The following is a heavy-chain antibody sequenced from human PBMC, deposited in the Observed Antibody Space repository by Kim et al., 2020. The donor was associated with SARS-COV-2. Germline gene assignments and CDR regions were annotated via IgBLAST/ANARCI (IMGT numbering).Heavy chain of an antibody. Sequence: SVKCRFTISRDNTKNTVYRQMNSLRAEDTAVYYCARGGPIVVVTAMWPHHWGQGTLVIVSS. V-gene: IGHV3-23*01. J-gene: IGHJ1*01. CDR3: ARGGPIVVVTAMWPHH. D-gene: IGHD2-21*02.